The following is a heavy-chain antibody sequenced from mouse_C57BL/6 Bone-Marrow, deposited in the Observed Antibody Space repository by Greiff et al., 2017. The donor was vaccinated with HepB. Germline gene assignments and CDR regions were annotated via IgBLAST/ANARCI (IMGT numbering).Heavy chain of an antibody. CDR2: IDPENGDT. CDR3: TTWVIYYYGSSLFAY. Sequence: VHVKQSGAELVRPGASVKLSCTASGFNIKDDYMHWVKQRPEQGLEWIGWIDPENGDTEYASKFQGKATITADTSSNTAYLQLSSLTSEDTAVYYCTTWVIYYYGSSLFAYWGQGTLVTVSA. V-gene: IGHV14-4*01. J-gene: IGHJ3*01. CDR1: GFNIKDDY. D-gene: IGHD1-1*01.